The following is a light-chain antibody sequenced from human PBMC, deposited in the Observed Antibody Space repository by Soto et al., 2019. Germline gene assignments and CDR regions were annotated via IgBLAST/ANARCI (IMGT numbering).Light chain of an antibody. Sequence: QSALTQPASVSGSPGQSVTISCTGTSSDVGGYNYVSWHQQHPGKAPKLMIYEVSKRPSGVPDRFSGSKSGNTASLTVSGLQAEDEADYYCSSYAGSNNPYVFGTGTKVTVL. CDR2: EVS. CDR3: SSYAGSNNPYV. J-gene: IGLJ1*01. CDR1: SSDVGGYNY. V-gene: IGLV2-8*01.